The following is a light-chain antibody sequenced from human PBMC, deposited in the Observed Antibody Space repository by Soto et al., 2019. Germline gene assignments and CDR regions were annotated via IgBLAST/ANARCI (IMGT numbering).Light chain of an antibody. V-gene: IGLV2-14*01. CDR2: EVS. Sequence: QSVLTQPASVSGSPGQSITISCTGTSSDIGPYNYVSWYQQYPGKAPRLIIYEVSNRPSGVSSRFSGSKSGNTASLTISGLQPEDEANYYCSSYRINTLVVFGGGTKLTVL. CDR3: SSYRINTLVV. CDR1: SSDIGPYNY. J-gene: IGLJ2*01.